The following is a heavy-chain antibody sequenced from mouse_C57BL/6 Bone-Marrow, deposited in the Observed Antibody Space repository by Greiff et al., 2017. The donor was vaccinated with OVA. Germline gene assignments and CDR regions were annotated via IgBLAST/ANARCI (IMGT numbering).Heavy chain of an antibody. CDR1: GYTFTSYW. D-gene: IGHD2-4*01. Sequence: QVQLKQPGAELVKPGASVKVSCKASGYTFTSYWMHWVKQRPGQGLEWIGRIHPSDSDTNYNQKFKGKATLTVDKSSSTAYMQLSSLTSEDSAVYYCAKGDYDDYYAMDYWGQGTSVTVSS. J-gene: IGHJ4*01. V-gene: IGHV1-74*01. CDR2: IHPSDSDT. CDR3: AKGDYDDYYAMDY.